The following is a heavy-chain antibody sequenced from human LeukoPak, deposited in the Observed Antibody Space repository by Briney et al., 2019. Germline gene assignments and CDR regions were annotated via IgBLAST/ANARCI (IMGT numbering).Heavy chain of an antibody. D-gene: IGHD3-10*01. V-gene: IGHV1-8*01. CDR2: MNPNSGNT. J-gene: IGHJ5*02. CDR1: GYTFTSYD. Sequence: ASVKVSCKASGYTFTSYDINWVRQATGQGLEWMGWMNPNSGNTGYAQKFQGRVTMTRNTSISTAYMELSSLRSEDTAVYYCAGGPLYGSGSTAPNWFDPWGQGTLVTVSS. CDR3: AGGPLYGSGSTAPNWFDP.